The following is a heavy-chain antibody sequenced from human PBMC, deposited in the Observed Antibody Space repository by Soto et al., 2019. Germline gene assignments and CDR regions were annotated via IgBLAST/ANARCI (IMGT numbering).Heavy chain of an antibody. CDR1: GFTFSNYA. Sequence: PLGSLRLSCAASGFTFSNYAMSWVRQAPGKGLEWVSGISGSGGSTYYADSVKGRFTISRDNFKNTLYLQVNSLRAEDTAVYYCARVVSDSEGWYHFDYWGQGTLVTVSS. CDR3: ARVVSDSEGWYHFDY. V-gene: IGHV3-23*01. D-gene: IGHD6-19*01. CDR2: ISGSGGST. J-gene: IGHJ4*02.